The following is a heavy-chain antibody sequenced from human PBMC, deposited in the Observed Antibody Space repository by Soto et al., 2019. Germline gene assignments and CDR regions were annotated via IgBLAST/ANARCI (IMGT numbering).Heavy chain of an antibody. CDR3: ARDMGFGLSDY. CDR1: GYTFTSYA. CDR2: INAGNGNT. D-gene: IGHD3-10*01. V-gene: IGHV1-3*01. Sequence: QVQLVQSGAEVKKPGASVKVSCKASGYTFTSYAMHWVRQAPGQRLEWMGWINAGNGNTKYSQKFKGRVTITRDTSASTAYMELSSLRSEDTAVYYCARDMGFGLSDYWGQGTLVTVSS. J-gene: IGHJ4*02.